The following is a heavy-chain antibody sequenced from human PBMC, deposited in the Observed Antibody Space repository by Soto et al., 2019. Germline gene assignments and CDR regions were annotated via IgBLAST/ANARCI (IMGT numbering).Heavy chain of an antibody. D-gene: IGHD3-10*01. J-gene: IGHJ4*02. Sequence: SETLSLTCTVSGGSVSSGDFYWSWLRQPSGNGLELIGCISSRGKTDYTPSLKSRVRISVDTSKNQFSPRLTSVTAADTAVYYCAIRTYGLGLYSWGRGALVTVSS. CDR2: ISSRGKT. CDR3: AIRTYGLGLYS. V-gene: IGHV4-61*08. CDR1: GGSVSSGDFY.